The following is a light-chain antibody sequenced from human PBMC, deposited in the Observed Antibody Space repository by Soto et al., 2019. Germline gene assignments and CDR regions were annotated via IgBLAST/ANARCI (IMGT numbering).Light chain of an antibody. CDR1: RGINNY. J-gene: IGKJ2*01. CDR2: AAS. Sequence: DIQMTQSPSSLSASVGDTVTITCRASRGINNYVAWFQQRPGKAPRSLIYAASSLQSGVPWRFSGSGSGTDFTLTITNLQPEDFATYYCQQYINHPHTFGQGTTLGIK. CDR3: QQYINHPHT. V-gene: IGKV1-16*01.